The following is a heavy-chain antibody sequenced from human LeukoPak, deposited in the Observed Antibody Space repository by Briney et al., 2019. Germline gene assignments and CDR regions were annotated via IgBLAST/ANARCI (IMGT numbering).Heavy chain of an antibody. Sequence: SQTLSLTCTVSGGSISSGGYYWGWLRPPPGQGLEWIGEINHSGSTNYNPSRKSRVTISVDTSKNQFSLKLSSVTAADTAVYDCARVPYCSGGSCRKPRGHRFDYWGQGTLVSVCS. D-gene: IGHD2-15*01. CDR3: ARVPYCSGGSCRKPRGHRFDY. J-gene: IGHJ4*02. CDR1: GGSISSGGYY. V-gene: IGHV4-39*07. CDR2: INHSGST.